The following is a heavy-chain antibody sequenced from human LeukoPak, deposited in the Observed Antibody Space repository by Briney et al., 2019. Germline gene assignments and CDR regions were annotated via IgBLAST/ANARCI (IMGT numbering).Heavy chain of an antibody. V-gene: IGHV1-2*04. CDR3: ARDQVAVAVGLDY. Sequence: ASVKVSCKASGYTFTGYYMHWVRQAPGQGLEWMGWISPNSGGTNYAQKFQGWVTMTRDTSISTAYMELSRLRSDDTAVYYCARDQVAVAVGLDYWGQGTLVTVSS. CDR2: ISPNSGGT. D-gene: IGHD6-19*01. J-gene: IGHJ4*02. CDR1: GYTFTGYY.